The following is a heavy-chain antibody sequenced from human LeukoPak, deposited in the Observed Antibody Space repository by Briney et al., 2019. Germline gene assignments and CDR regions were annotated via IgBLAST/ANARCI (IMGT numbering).Heavy chain of an antibody. V-gene: IGHV3-9*01. CDR2: ISWNSGSI. D-gene: IGHD1-14*01. CDR1: GFTFDDYA. J-gene: IGHJ3*02. Sequence: PGGSLRLSCAASGFTFDDYAMHWVRQAPGKGLEWVSGISWNSGSIGYADSVKGRFTISRDNAKNSLYLQMNSLRAEDTALYYCATDLLPYPTGSDIWGQGTMVTVSS. CDR3: ATDLLPYPTGSDI.